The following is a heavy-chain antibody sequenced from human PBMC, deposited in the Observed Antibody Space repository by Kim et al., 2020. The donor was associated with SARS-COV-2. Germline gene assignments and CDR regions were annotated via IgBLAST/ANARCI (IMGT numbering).Heavy chain of an antibody. CDR3: ARDDYGIRTYYYYYGMDV. J-gene: IGHJ6*02. CDR1: GYTFTSYY. Sequence: ASVKVSCKASGYTFTSYYMHWVRQAPGQGLEWMGIINPSGGSTSYAQKFQGRVTMTRDTSTSTVYMELSSLRSEDTAVYYCARDDYGIRTYYYYYGMDVWGQGTTVTVSS. D-gene: IGHD3-10*01. CDR2: INPSGGST. V-gene: IGHV1-46*01.